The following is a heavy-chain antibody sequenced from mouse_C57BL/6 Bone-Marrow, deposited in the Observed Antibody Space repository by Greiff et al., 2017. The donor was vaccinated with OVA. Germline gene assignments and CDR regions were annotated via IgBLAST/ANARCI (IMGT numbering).Heavy chain of an antibody. CDR2: ISYSGST. Sequence: EVKLQESGPGMVKPSQSLSLTCTVTGYSITSGYDWHWIRHFPGNKLEWMGYISYSGSTNYNPSLKSRISITHDTSKNHFFLKLNSVTTEDTATYYCARAYYSTFAYWGQGTLVTVSA. CDR3: ARAYYSTFAY. D-gene: IGHD2-5*01. CDR1: GYSITSGYD. J-gene: IGHJ3*01. V-gene: IGHV3-1*01.